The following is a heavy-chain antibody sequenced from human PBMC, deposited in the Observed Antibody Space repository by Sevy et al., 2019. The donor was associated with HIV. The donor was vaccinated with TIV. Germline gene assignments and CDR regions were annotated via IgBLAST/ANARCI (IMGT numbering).Heavy chain of an antibody. V-gene: IGHV4-61*02. D-gene: IGHD3-3*01. J-gene: IGHJ5*01. CDR2: IFPSGGS. CDR3: ARAEGDGDNYGFFDS. CDR1: GGSIRSGRYY. Sequence: SETLSLTCNVSGGSIRSGRYYWAWIRQPAGKGLEWIGRIFPSGGSNFNPSMMSRVSMSIDTSKKQFSLTLTSVTAADTAVYYGARAEGDGDNYGFFDSWGPGTRVTVSS.